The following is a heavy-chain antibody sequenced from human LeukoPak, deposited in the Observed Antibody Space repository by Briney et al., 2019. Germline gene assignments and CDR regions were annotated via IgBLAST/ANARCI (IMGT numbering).Heavy chain of an antibody. J-gene: IGHJ4*02. CDR1: GFTFSSYA. CDR3: AKTYLVVPAAIHFDY. CDR2: ISGSGGST. Sequence: PGGYLRLSCAASGFTFSSYAMSWVRQAPGHGPDWVSPISGSGGSTYYADSVTGQFTISRDNSKNTLYLQMNSLRAEDTAVYYCAKTYLVVPAAIHFDYWGQGTLVTVSS. D-gene: IGHD2-2*02. V-gene: IGHV3-23*01.